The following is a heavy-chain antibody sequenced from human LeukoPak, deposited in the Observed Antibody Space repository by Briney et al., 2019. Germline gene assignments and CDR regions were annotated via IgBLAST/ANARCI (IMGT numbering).Heavy chain of an antibody. D-gene: IGHD3-10*01. V-gene: IGHV1-69*04. CDR2: IIPILGIA. J-gene: IGHJ4*02. Sequence: CPVKVSCKTSVGTISSYAISGVRQAPGQGLECMGRIIPILGIANYAQKFQGRVTITADKSTSTAYMELSSLRSEDTAVYYCARARNPNYYGSGSYYNLLDYWGQGTLVTVSS. CDR1: VGTISSYA. CDR3: ARARNPNYYGSGSYYNLLDY.